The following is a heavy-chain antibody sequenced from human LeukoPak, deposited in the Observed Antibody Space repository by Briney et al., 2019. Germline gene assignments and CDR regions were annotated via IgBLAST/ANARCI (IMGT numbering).Heavy chain of an antibody. Sequence: PGRSLRLSCAASGFTFSSYAMHWVRQAPGKGLEWVAVISYDGSNKYYADSVKGRFTISRDNSKNTLYLQMNSLRAEDTAVYYCARASDYYDSSGYYQGSYYFDYWGQGTLVTVSS. CDR3: ARASDYYDSSGYYQGSYYFDY. D-gene: IGHD3-22*01. CDR2: ISYDGSNK. CDR1: GFTFSSYA. V-gene: IGHV3-30-3*01. J-gene: IGHJ4*02.